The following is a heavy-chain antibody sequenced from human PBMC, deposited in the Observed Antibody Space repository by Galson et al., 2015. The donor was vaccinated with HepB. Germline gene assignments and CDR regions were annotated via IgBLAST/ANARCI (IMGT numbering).Heavy chain of an antibody. CDR1: GFTFSSNW. V-gene: IGHV3-33*08. Sequence: SLRLSCASSGFTFSSNWMHWVRQAPGKGLEWVAVIWYDGSNKYYADSVKGRFTISRDNSKNTLYLQMNSLRAEDTAAYYCARDSPWYATPETHFDYWGQGTLVTVSS. D-gene: IGHD2-8*01. CDR2: IWYDGSNK. J-gene: IGHJ4*02. CDR3: ARDSPWYATPETHFDY.